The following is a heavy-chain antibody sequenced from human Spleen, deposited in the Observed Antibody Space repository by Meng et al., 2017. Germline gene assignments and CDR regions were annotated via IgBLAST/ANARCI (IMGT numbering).Heavy chain of an antibody. Sequence: SQTLSLTCAVYGGSFSVYYWSWIRQPPGKGLEWIGEINHRGSTNYNPSLKSRVTISVDTSKNQFSLKLTSVTAADTAVYYCARDSVMITFGGVKDYWGQGTLVTVSS. CDR3: ARDSVMITFGGVKDY. V-gene: IGHV4-34*01. J-gene: IGHJ4*02. CDR2: INHRGST. D-gene: IGHD3-16*01. CDR1: GGSFSVYY.